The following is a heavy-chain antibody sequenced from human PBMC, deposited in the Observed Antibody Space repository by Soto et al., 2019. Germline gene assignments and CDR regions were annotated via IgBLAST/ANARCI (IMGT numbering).Heavy chain of an antibody. CDR3: ASGGYSYGSLYWFDP. V-gene: IGHV4-59*01. CDR2: IYYSGST. Sequence: QVQLQESGPGLVEPSETLSLTCTVSGGSISSYYWSWIRQPPGKGLEWIGYIYYSGSTNYNPSLQSRVTISVDTSKNQFSLRLSSVTAADTAVYYCASGGYSYGSLYWFDPWGQGTLVTVSS. D-gene: IGHD5-18*01. J-gene: IGHJ5*02. CDR1: GGSISSYY.